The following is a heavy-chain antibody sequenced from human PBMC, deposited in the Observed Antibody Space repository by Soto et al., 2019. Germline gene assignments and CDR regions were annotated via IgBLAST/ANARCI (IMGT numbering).Heavy chain of an antibody. CDR2: IYYSGST. V-gene: IGHV4-61*01. Sequence: SETLSLTCTVSGGSVSSGSYYWSWIRQPPGKGLEWIGYIYYSGSTNYNPSLKSRVTISVDTSKNQSSLKLSSVTAADTAVYYCARGNDRITIFGVVPIGNYYYGMDVWGQGTTVTVSS. CDR1: GGSVSSGSYY. J-gene: IGHJ6*02. CDR3: ARGNDRITIFGVVPIGNYYYGMDV. D-gene: IGHD3-3*01.